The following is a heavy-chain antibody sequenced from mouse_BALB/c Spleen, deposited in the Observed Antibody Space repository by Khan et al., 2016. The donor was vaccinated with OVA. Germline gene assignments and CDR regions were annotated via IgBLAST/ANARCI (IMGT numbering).Heavy chain of an antibody. CDR3: TRTASIKY. CDR2: ISYSGST. V-gene: IGHV3-2*02. Sequence: EVQLQESGPGLVKPSQSLSLTCTVTGYSITSGYGWNWIRQFPGNKLEWMGNISYSGSTNYTPSLKSRITITRDTSKNKFFLQLNAVTTEDTATYYCTRTASIKYWGQGTTLTVSS. CDR1: GYSITSGYG. D-gene: IGHD1-2*01. J-gene: IGHJ2*01.